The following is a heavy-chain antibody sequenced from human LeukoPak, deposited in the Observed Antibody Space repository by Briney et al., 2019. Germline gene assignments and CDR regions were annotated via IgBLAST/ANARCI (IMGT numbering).Heavy chain of an antibody. V-gene: IGHV1-18*01. CDR3: ARAMSGRYCSGGSCYPGY. CDR2: ISAYNGNT. Sequence: ASVKVSCKASGYTFASYGISWVRQAPGQGLEWMGWISAYNGNTNYAQKFQGRVTITADEPTSTAYMELSSLRSEDTAVYYCARAMSGRYCSGGSCYPGYWGQGTLVTVSS. CDR1: GYTFASYG. D-gene: IGHD2-15*01. J-gene: IGHJ4*02.